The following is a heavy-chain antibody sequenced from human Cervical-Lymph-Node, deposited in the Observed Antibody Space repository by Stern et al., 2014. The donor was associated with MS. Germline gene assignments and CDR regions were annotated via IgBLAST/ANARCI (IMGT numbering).Heavy chain of an antibody. CDR1: GGPVSSGNW. J-gene: IGHJ3*02. CDR2: LYHSGST. Sequence: QLQLQESGPGLLKPSGTLSLTCAVSGGPVSSGNWWNWVRQPPGKGLEWIGDLYHSGSTNYNISLKSRVTISVDKPKNQFSLQLTSVTAADTAVYYCTRGIRNNVFDIWGQGTMVTVSS. D-gene: IGHD1-14*01. CDR3: TRGIRNNVFDI. V-gene: IGHV4-4*02.